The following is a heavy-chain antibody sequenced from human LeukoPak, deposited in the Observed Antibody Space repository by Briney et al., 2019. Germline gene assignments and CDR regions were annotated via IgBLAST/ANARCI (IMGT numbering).Heavy chain of an antibody. Sequence: GGSLRLSCAASGFTFSSYGMHWVRQAPGKGLEWVAVIWYDGSNKYYADSVTGRFTISRDNSKNTLYLQMNCLRAEYTAVYYCAKDGGDTDSSRWYRYPNWFDPWGQGTLVTVSS. CDR3: AKDGGDTDSSRWYRYPNWFDP. J-gene: IGHJ5*02. CDR2: IWYDGSNK. CDR1: GFTFSSYG. V-gene: IGHV3-33*06. D-gene: IGHD6-13*01.